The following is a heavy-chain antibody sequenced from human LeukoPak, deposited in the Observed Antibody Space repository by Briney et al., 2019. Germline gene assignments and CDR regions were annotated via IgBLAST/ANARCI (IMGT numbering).Heavy chain of an antibody. D-gene: IGHD2-2*02. CDR3: ARHGRWVPAAIGNYYYYMDV. J-gene: IGHJ6*03. CDR1: GGTFSSYA. Sequence: SVTVSCKASGGTFSSYAISWVRQVPGQGLEWMGGIIPIFGTANYAQKFQGRVTITADESTSTAYMELSSLRSEDTAVYYCARHGRWVPAAIGNYYYYMDVWGKGTTVTVSS. CDR2: IIPIFGTA. V-gene: IGHV1-69*13.